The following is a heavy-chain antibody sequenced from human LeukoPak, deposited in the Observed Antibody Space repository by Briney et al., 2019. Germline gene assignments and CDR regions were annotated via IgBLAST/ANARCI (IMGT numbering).Heavy chain of an antibody. D-gene: IGHD3-16*01. J-gene: IGHJ6*02. CDR1: GGSISNYY. CDR3: ARDWGNA. Sequence: SETLSLTCTVSGGSISNYYWSWIRQPAGKALEWIGRVYASGSTNYNPSLENRVTMSIDTSMSQFSLTLTSVTAADTAVYFCARDWGNAWGQGTTVTVSS. V-gene: IGHV4-4*07. CDR2: VYASGST.